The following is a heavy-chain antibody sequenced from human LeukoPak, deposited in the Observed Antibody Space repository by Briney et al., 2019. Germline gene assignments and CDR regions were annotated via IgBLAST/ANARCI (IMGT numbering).Heavy chain of an antibody. CDR3: ARDRNWFDP. J-gene: IGHJ5*02. V-gene: IGHV1-69*06. CDR2: IIPIFGTA. CDR1: GGTFSSYA. Sequence: SVKVSCKASGGTFSSYAISWVQQAPGQGLEWMGGIIPIFGTANYAQKFQRRVTITADKSTSTAYMELSSLRSEDTAVYYCARDRNWFDPWGQGTLVTVSS.